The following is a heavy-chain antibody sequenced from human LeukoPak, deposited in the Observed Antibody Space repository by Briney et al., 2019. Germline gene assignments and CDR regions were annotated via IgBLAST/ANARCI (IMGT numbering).Heavy chain of an antibody. J-gene: IGHJ5*02. CDR1: GGSISSSGYY. D-gene: IGHD3-3*01. V-gene: IGHV4-39*07. CDR2: IYYSGST. CDR3: ARVAWSGYYWFDP. Sequence: SETLSLTCTVSGGSISSSGYYWGWIRQPPGKGLEWIASIYYSGSTYYNPSLKSRVTISVDTSKNQFSLKLSSVTAADTAVYYCARVAWSGYYWFDPWGQGTLVTVSS.